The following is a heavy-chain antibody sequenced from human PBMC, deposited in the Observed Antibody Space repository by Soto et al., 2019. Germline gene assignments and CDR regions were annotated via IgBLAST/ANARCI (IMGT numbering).Heavy chain of an antibody. J-gene: IGHJ6*03. CDR1: GFIFSDYY. D-gene: IGHD3-3*01. Sequence: GGSLRLSCAASGFIFSDYYMSWIRQAPGKGLDWVSYISSSGNTIYYADSVKGRFTISRDNAKNLLYLQMNSLRADDTAVYYCARYQYDFWSGQPFPAHYYYYMDVWGKGTTVTVSS. CDR2: ISSSGNTI. CDR3: ARYQYDFWSGQPFPAHYYYYMDV. V-gene: IGHV3-11*01.